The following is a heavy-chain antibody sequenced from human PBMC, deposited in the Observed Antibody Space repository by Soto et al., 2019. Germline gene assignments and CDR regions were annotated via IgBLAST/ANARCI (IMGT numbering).Heavy chain of an antibody. V-gene: IGHV1-3*01. D-gene: IGHD6-6*01. Sequence: QVQLVQSGAEVTKPGASVKVSCKASGYTFTSYAMHWVRQAPGQRLEWMGGINAGNGNTKYSQQFQGRGTITRDTSASTAYMELSSLSSEDTAVYYCARATLAAHRGGMDVWGQGATVTVSS. CDR2: INAGNGNT. CDR3: ARATLAAHRGGMDV. CDR1: GYTFTSYA. J-gene: IGHJ6*02.